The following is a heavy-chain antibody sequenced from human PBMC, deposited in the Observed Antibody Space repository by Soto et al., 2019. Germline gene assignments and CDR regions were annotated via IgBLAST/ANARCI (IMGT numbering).Heavy chain of an antibody. CDR3: AKTRSHVTSHYLLFDD. CDR2: IIPIFRTA. J-gene: IGHJ4*02. D-gene: IGHD3-9*01. V-gene: IGHV1-69*01. Sequence: QVHLLQSGAEVKKPGSSVKVSCKASGGTFSSFTISWVRQAPGQGLEWMGGIIPIFRTAKYAQKFQGRVTVTADESASTAYMQLTSLSAEDTAVYYCAKTRSHVTSHYLLFDDWGQGTLVTVSS. CDR1: GGTFSSFT.